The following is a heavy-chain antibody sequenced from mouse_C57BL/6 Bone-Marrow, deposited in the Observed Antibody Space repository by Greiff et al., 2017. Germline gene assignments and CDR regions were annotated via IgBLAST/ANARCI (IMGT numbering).Heavy chain of an antibody. V-gene: IGHV1-55*01. CDR1: GYTFTSYW. CDR2: SYPGSGST. Sequence: QVQLQQSGAELVKPGASVKMSCKASGYTFTSYWITWVKQRPGQGLEWIGYSYPGSGSTNYNEKFKSKATLTVDTSSSTAYMQLSILTSEYSAVYSWARSTWDAFFDYWCQGNSVTV. CDR3: ARSTWDAFFDY. J-gene: IGHJ4*01. D-gene: IGHD4-1*01.